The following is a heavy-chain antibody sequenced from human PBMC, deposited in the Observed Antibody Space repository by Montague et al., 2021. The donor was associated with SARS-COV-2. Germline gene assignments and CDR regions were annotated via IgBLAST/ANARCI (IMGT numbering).Heavy chain of an antibody. Sequence: GSLRLSCAASGFTVSSNYMSWVRQAPGKGLEWVSVIYSGGSTYYADSVKGRFTISRHNSKNTLHLQMNSLRAEDTAVYYCARGNDDYVWGSLGPFDPWGQGTLVTVSS. J-gene: IGHJ5*02. CDR3: ARGNDDYVWGSLGPFDP. CDR2: IYSGGST. CDR1: GFTVSSNY. D-gene: IGHD3-16*01. V-gene: IGHV3-53*04.